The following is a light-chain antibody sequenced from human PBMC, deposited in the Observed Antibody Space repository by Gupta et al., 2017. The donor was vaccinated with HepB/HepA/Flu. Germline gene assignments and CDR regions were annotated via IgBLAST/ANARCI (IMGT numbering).Light chain of an antibody. CDR3: SSYSTINTWI. Sequence: QSALTQPASVSGSPGQSITISCTGASSDIGAHNLVSWYQQHPGNAPTVMIFDVTNRPSGVSDRFSASKCGTTASPTISGLQAEDEGYYYCSSYSTINTWIFGGGTKLTVL. J-gene: IGLJ2*01. CDR2: DVT. CDR1: SSDIGAHNL. V-gene: IGLV2-14*03.